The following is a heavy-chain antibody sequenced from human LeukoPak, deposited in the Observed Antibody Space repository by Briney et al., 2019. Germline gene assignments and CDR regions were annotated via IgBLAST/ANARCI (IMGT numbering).Heavy chain of an antibody. V-gene: IGHV4-34*01. Sequence: SETLSLTCAVYGGSFSGYYLSWVRQPPGKGLEWVGEINNSGSTNYNPSLKSRVTISVDASKNHFSLKLSSVTAADTAVYYCARGDYYGSGSPGGFDPWGQGTLFTVSS. J-gene: IGHJ5*02. CDR1: GGSFSGYY. CDR3: ARGDYYGSGSPGGFDP. D-gene: IGHD3-10*01. CDR2: INNSGST.